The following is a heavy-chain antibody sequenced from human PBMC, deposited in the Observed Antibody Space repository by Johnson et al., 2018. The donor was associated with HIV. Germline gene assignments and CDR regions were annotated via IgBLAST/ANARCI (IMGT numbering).Heavy chain of an antibody. CDR1: GFTFSDYY. CDR2: INWNGGST. V-gene: IGHV3-20*04. CDR3: ARDYCYDSSGYYYGNAFDI. Sequence: VQLVESGGGLVKPGGSLRLSCAASGFTFSDYYMSWIRQAPGKGLEWVSGINWNGGSTGYADSVKGRLTISRDNAKNSLYLQMNSLRAEDTALYYCARDYCYDSSGYYYGNAFDIWGQGTMVTVSS. D-gene: IGHD3-22*01. J-gene: IGHJ3*02.